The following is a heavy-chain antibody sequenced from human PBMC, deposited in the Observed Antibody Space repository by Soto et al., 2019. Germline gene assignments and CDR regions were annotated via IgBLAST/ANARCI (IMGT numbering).Heavy chain of an antibody. CDR2: ISSSSSYI. J-gene: IGHJ4*02. CDR3: ASEDGNNYYGSGSYYNCCDY. D-gene: IGHD3-10*01. Sequence: GGSLRLSCAASGFTFSSYSMNWVRQAPGKGLEWVSSISSSSSYIYYADSVKGRFTISRDNAKNSLYLQMNSLRAEDTAVYYCASEDGNNYYGSGSYYNCCDYWGQGTLVTVSS. CDR1: GFTFSSYS. V-gene: IGHV3-21*01.